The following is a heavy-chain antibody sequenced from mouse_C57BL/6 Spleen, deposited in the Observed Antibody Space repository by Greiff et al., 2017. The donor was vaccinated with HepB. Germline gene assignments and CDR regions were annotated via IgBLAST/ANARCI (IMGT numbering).Heavy chain of an antibody. CDR1: GYAFSSYW. D-gene: IGHD1-1*01. CDR3: ATVVEVYAMDY. V-gene: IGHV1-80*01. Sequence: QVQLKESGAELVKPGASVKISCKASGYAFSSYWMNWVKQRPGKGLEWIGQIYPGDGDTNYNGKFKGKATLTADKSSSTAYMQLSSLTSEDSAVYFCATVVEVYAMDYWGQGTSVTVSS. CDR2: IYPGDGDT. J-gene: IGHJ4*01.